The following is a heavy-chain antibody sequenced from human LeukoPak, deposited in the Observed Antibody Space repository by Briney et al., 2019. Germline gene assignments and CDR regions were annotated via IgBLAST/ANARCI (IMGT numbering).Heavy chain of an antibody. D-gene: IGHD3-10*01. J-gene: IGHJ5*01. CDR3: AKDGSSNYNGSVPRTGSDS. CDR2: IPYDGSNK. V-gene: IGHV3-30-3*01. Sequence: PGGSLRLSCAASGFTFSSYAMRWVRQAPGKGLEWVAVIPYDGSNKYYADSVKGRFTISRDNSKNTLYLQMNSLRADDTAVYYCAKDGSSNYNGSVPRTGSDSWGQGTLVTVSS. CDR1: GFTFSSYA.